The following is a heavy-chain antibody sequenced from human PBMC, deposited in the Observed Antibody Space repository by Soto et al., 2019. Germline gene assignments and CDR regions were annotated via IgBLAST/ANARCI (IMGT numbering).Heavy chain of an antibody. Sequence: PGGSLRLSCAASGFTFSDYAMSWVRQAPGKGLEWVSAISGSGGSPYYADSVKGRFTISRDNSKNTLYVQMNSLRAEDTAVYYCAKEARDRVYLALVATTSLDYWGQGTLVTVSS. V-gene: IGHV3-23*01. D-gene: IGHD5-12*01. CDR2: ISGSGGSP. J-gene: IGHJ4*02. CDR1: GFTFSDYA. CDR3: AKEARDRVYLALVATTSLDY.